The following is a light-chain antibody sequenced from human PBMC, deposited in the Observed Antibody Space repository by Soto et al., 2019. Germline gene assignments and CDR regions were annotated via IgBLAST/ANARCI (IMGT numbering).Light chain of an antibody. CDR1: QSVTSY. J-gene: IGKJ5*01. Sequence: EIVLTQSPATLSLSPGERATLSCRASQSVTSYLAWYQQKPGQATRLLIYDAANRATGITARFSGSGSGADFTLTIISLEPEDFAVYYCQQRITWPITFGQGTRLEIK. CDR3: QQRITWPIT. V-gene: IGKV3-11*01. CDR2: DAA.